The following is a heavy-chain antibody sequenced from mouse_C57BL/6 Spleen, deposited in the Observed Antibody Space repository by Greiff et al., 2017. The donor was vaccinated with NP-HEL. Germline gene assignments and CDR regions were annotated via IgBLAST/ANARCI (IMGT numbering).Heavy chain of an antibody. D-gene: IGHD4-1*01. V-gene: IGHV7-3*01. CDR3: ARYMGGLGRVGYAMDY. CDR2: IRNKANGYTT. CDR1: GFTFTDYY. Sequence: EVKVVESGGGLVQPGGSLSLSCAASGFTFTDYYMSWVRQPPGKALEWLGFIRNKANGYTTEYSASVKGRFTISRDNSQSILYLQMNALRAEDSATYYCARYMGGLGRVGYAMDYWGQGTSVTVSS. J-gene: IGHJ4*01.